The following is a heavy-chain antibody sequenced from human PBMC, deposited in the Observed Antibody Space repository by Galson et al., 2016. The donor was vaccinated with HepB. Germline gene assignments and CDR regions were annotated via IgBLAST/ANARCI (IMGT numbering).Heavy chain of an antibody. CDR1: GYTFSNYG. Sequence: KVSCKASGYTFSNYGLSWVRQAPGQALEWMAWISVYNGETIFAQTFQGRAPMTTDTHTSTAYLELRSLRSDHTAVSYCARDTDYCHSSGYSAWGLDSWGQGTLVTVSS. J-gene: IGHJ4*02. V-gene: IGHV1-18*01. CDR3: ARDTDYCHSSGYSAWGLDS. D-gene: IGHD3-22*01. CDR2: ISVYNGET.